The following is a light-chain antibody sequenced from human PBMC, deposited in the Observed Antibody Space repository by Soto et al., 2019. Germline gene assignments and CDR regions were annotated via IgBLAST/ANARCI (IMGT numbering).Light chain of an antibody. J-gene: IGLJ3*02. CDR1: TGTVTSSHY. CDR2: DTS. Sequence: QAVVTQEPSLTVSPGGTVTLTCGSSTGTVTSSHYPYWFQQKPGQAPRTLIYDTSNKPSWTPARFSGSLLGGKGALTLSGAQPEDEAEYYCLLFHSGAGVFGGGTKLTVL. CDR3: LLFHSGAGV. V-gene: IGLV7-46*01.